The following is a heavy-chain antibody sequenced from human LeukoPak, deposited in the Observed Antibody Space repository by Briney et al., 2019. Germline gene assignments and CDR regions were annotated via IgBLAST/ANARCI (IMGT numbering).Heavy chain of an antibody. CDR3: ARPLPQRWYNWNFEPPEDV. CDR1: GGSISSSSYY. D-gene: IGHD1-7*01. J-gene: IGHJ6*04. CDR2: IYYSGST. V-gene: IGHV4-39*01. Sequence: KPSETLSLTCTVSGGSISSSSYYWGWIRQPPGKGLEWIGSIYYSGSTYYNPSLKSRVTISVDTSKNQFSLKLSSVTAADTAVYYCARPLPQRWYNWNFEPPEDVWGKGTTVTVSS.